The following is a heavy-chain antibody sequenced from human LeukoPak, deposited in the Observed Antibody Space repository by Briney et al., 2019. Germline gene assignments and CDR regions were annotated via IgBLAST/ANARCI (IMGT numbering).Heavy chain of an antibody. V-gene: IGHV1-2*02. CDR2: INPNSGGT. J-gene: IGHJ4*02. CDR1: GYTFSAYG. D-gene: IGHD4-17*01. CDR3: ARRYGDHDGFDY. Sequence: ASVKVSCKASGYTFSAYGITWVRQAPGQGLEWMGWINPNSGGTNYAQKFQGRVTMTRDTSISTAYMELSRLRSDDTAVYYCARRYGDHDGFDYWGQGTLVTVSS.